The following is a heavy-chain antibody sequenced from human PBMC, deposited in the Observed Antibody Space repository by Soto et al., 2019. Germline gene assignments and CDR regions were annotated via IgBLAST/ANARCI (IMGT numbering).Heavy chain of an antibody. Sequence: EVQLLESGGGLVQPGGSLRLSCAASGFTFSSYDMSWVRQAPGKGLEWVSAISGSGGSTYYADSVKGRFTISRDNSKNTLYLRMNSLRAEDTAVYYCAKFPPCIVATVPYYFDYWGQGTLVIVSS. J-gene: IGHJ4*02. CDR3: AKFPPCIVATVPYYFDY. V-gene: IGHV3-23*01. CDR1: GFTFSSYD. D-gene: IGHD5-12*01. CDR2: ISGSGGST.